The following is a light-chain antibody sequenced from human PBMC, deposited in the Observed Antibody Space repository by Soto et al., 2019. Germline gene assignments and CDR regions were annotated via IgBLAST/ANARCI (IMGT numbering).Light chain of an antibody. CDR2: GAS. CDR3: QQHGSSPQT. J-gene: IGKJ1*01. CDR1: QSVSSNY. V-gene: IGKV3-20*01. Sequence: EVVLSQSPGTLSLSTGERATLSCRASQSVSSNYLAWYQQKPGQAPRLLIYGASSRATGIPDRFSGSGSGTDFTLTISRLEPEDFAVYYCQQHGSSPQTFGQGTKVAIK.